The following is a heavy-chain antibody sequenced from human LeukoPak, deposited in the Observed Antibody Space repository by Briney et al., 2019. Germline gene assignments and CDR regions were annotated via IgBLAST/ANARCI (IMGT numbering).Heavy chain of an antibody. CDR1: GYTLTELS. Sequence: ASVKVSCKVSGYTLTELSMHWVRQAPGKGLEWMGGFDPEDGETIYAQKFQGRVTMTEDTSTDTAYMELSSLRSEDTAVYYCATYYYDSSDYGMDVWGQGTTVTVSS. D-gene: IGHD3-22*01. CDR2: FDPEDGET. CDR3: ATYYYDSSDYGMDV. J-gene: IGHJ6*02. V-gene: IGHV1-24*01.